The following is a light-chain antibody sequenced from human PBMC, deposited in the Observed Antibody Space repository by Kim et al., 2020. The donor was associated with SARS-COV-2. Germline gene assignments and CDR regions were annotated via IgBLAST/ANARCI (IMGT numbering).Light chain of an antibody. V-gene: IGKV2D-29*01. CDR2: ELS. CDR3: LQSLHLPWT. J-gene: IGKJ1*01. CDR1: QSLLHSDGKTY. Sequence: VMTQTPLSLSVTPGQPASISCKSSQSLLHSDGKTYVFWYLQKPGQPPQLLIYELSKRSPGVPDKFTGSGSGTDFTLKISRVEAEDVGVYYCLQSLHLPWTFGQGTKVDIK.